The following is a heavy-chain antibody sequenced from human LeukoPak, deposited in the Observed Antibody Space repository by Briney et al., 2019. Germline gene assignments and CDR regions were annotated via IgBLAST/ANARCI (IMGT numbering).Heavy chain of an antibody. V-gene: IGHV5-51*01. CDR1: GYSFTSYW. CDR2: IYPGDSDT. Sequence: GESLKISCKGSGYSFTSYWIGWVRQMPGKGLEWMGIIYPGDSDTRYSPSFQGQVTISADKSISTAYLQWSSLKASDTAMYYCARAPTVTWGGVYWFDPWGQGTLVTVSS. D-gene: IGHD4-11*01. CDR3: ARAPTVTWGGVYWFDP. J-gene: IGHJ5*02.